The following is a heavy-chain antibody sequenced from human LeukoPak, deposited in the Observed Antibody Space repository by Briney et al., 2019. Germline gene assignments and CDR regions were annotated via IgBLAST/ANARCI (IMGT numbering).Heavy chain of an antibody. D-gene: IGHD5-18*01. CDR2: ITTSGSTT. CDR1: GFTFSSYE. CDR3: ARYSYGLYDWFDP. Sequence: GGSLRLSCAASGFTFSSYEMNWVRQAPGKGLEWVSYITTSGSTTYYADSVKGRFTISRDNAKNSLYLQMNSLRAEDTAVYYCARYSYGLYDWFDPWGQGTLVTVSS. V-gene: IGHV3-48*03. J-gene: IGHJ5*02.